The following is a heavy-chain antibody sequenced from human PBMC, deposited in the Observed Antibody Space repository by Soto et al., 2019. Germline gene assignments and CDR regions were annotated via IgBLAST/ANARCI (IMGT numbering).Heavy chain of an antibody. CDR1: GFTFSSYS. V-gene: IGHV3-23*01. CDR2: ISGGGVIT. J-gene: IGHJ5*02. Sequence: PGGSLRLSCAAFGFTFSSYSMSWVRQAPVKGLEWVSTISGGGVITYYAYSLKGQFTISIDNSKNTLYLQMNSLRAEDTAVYYCVKDGNPIPYLTGYYSVGWLEQWGQGTLVTVSS. D-gene: IGHD3-9*01. CDR3: VKDGNPIPYLTGYYSVGWLEQ.